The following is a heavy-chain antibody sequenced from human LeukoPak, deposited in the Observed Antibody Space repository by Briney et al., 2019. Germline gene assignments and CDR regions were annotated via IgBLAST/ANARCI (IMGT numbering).Heavy chain of an antibody. Sequence: ASVKVSCKASGYTFSYYYIHWVRQAPGQGLEWMGWISPNNGGTKYAQKFQDRVTMTRDTSISTAFLDLSRLRSDDTAVFYCARTTEAHSWRTRYYDYYMDVWGKGTTVTVSS. V-gene: IGHV1-2*02. J-gene: IGHJ6*03. CDR2: ISPNNGGT. CDR3: ARTTEAHSWRTRYYDYYMDV. D-gene: IGHD6-13*01. CDR1: GYTFSYYY.